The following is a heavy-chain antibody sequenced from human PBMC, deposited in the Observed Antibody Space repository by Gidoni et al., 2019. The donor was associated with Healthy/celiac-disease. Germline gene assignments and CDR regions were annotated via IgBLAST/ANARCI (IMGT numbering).Heavy chain of an antibody. CDR2: ISSSSSYI. D-gene: IGHD6-13*01. CDR1: GFTFSSYS. Sequence: EVQLVESGGGLVKPGGSRRLSCAASGFTFSSYSMNWVRQAPGKGLEWVSSISSSSSYIYYADSVKGRFTISRDNAKNSLYLQMNSLRAEDTAVYYCARDSRRYYMDVWGKGTTVTVSS. CDR3: ARDSRRYYMDV. V-gene: IGHV3-21*01. J-gene: IGHJ6*03.